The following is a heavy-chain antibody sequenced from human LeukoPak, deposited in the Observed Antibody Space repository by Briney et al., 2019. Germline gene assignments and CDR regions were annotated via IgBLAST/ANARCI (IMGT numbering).Heavy chain of an antibody. J-gene: IGHJ4*02. CDR1: GYTFTGYY. CDR3: ARDHDTMIVVVDDY. CDR2: INPNSGGT. Sequence: ASVKVSCKASGYTFTGYYMHWVRQAPGQGLEWMGWINPNSGGTNYAQKFQGRVTMTRDTSISTAYMELSRLRSDDTAVYYCARDHDTMIVVVDDYWGQGTLVTVSS. V-gene: IGHV1-2*02. D-gene: IGHD3-22*01.